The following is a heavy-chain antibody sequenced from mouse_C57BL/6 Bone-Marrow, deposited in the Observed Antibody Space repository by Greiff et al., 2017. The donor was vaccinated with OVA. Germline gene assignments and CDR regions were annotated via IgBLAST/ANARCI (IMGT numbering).Heavy chain of an antibody. J-gene: IGHJ3*01. CDR1: GYTFTSYG. CDR3: ARRGCPLFAY. CDR2: IYPRSGNT. V-gene: IGHV1-81*01. Sequence: QVQLQQSGAELARPGASVKLSCKASGYTFTSYGISWVKQRTGQGLEWIGEIYPRSGNTYYNEQFKGKATLTADQSSSTAYMELRSLTSEDSAVYFCARRGCPLFAYWGQGTLVTVSA.